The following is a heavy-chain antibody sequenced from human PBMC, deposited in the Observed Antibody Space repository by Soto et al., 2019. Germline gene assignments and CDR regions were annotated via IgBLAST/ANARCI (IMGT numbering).Heavy chain of an antibody. CDR1: GGTFSSYA. CDR3: AREKIRPSNYGDYYYYGMDV. D-gene: IGHD4-17*01. Sequence: QVQLVQSGAEVKKPGSSVKVSCKASGGTFSSYAISWVRQAPGQGLEWMGGIIPIFGTANYAQKFQGRVTITADKSTRTAYMELSSMSSEDTAVYYCAREKIRPSNYGDYYYYGMDVWGQGTTVTVSS. J-gene: IGHJ6*02. CDR2: IIPIFGTA. V-gene: IGHV1-69*06.